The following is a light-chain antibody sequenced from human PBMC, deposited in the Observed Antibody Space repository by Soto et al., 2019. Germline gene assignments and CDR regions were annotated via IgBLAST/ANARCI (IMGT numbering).Light chain of an antibody. V-gene: IGKV1-39*01. Sequence: DIQMTQSPSSLSASVGDRVTITCRASQSISSYLNWYQQKPGKAPKLLIYAASSLQSGVPSRFSGSGSGTDFTLNLSILQPEDFATFYCTQSYSTPRTFGQGTKVEIK. J-gene: IGKJ1*01. CDR3: TQSYSTPRT. CDR2: AAS. CDR1: QSISSY.